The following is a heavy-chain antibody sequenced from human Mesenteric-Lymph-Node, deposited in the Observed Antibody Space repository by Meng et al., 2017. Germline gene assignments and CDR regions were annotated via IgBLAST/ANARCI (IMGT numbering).Heavy chain of an antibody. CDR2: IYWDDDK. CDR1: GFSLSTSGVG. CDR3: AHRPDYRNYFDY. V-gene: IGHV2-5*02. Sequence: QITVQEYGTTAVKTTQNLMLACSFSGFSLSTSGVGVGWIRQPPGKALEWLALIYWDDDKRYSPSLKTRITITKDTSKNQVVLTMTNMDPVDTATYYCAHRPDYRNYFDYWGQGTLVTVSS. D-gene: IGHD3-16*02. J-gene: IGHJ4*02.